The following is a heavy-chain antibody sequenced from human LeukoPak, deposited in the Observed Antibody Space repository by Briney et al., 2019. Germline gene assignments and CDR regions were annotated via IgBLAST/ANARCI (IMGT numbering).Heavy chain of an antibody. Sequence: AFIRYDGSNKYYADSVKGRFTISRDNSKNTLYLQMNSLRAEDTAVYYCAKRPFDSSGWYIRFDYWGQGTLVTVSS. D-gene: IGHD6-19*01. CDR3: AKRPFDSSGWYIRFDY. V-gene: IGHV3-30*02. J-gene: IGHJ4*02. CDR2: IRYDGSNK.